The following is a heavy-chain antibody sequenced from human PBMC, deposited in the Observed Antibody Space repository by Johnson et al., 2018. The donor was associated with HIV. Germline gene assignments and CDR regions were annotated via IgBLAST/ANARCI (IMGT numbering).Heavy chain of an antibody. CDR2: IYFDGSNK. Sequence: QVQLVESGGGVVQPGESLRLSCGASGFTISPYGMHWVRQAPGKGLAWVAFIYFDGSNKYYADSVKGRFTISRDNSKNTMYLQMNSLRAEDTAVYYCAKANVSGSYWAFDIWGQGTMVTVSS. CDR1: GFTISPYG. J-gene: IGHJ3*02. V-gene: IGHV3-30*02. CDR3: AKANVSGSYWAFDI. D-gene: IGHD3-10*01.